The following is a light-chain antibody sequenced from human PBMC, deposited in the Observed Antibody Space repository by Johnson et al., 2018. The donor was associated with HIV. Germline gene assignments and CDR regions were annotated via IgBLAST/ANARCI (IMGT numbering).Light chain of an antibody. CDR2: DNH. Sequence: QSVLTQPPSVSAAPGQKVTISCSASNSNIVNIYISWYQQLPGAAPKLFIYDNHKRPSGIPDRFSGSKSGTSTTLAITGLQTGDEADYYCGTWDSSLSAGYVFGTGTKVTVL. CDR1: NSNIVNIY. V-gene: IGLV1-51*01. J-gene: IGLJ1*01. CDR3: GTWDSSLSAGYV.